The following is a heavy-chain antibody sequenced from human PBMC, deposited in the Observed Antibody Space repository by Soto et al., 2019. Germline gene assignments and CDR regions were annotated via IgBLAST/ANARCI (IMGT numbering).Heavy chain of an antibody. Sequence: QVQLVESGGGVVQPGRSLRLSCAASGFTFSSYVMHWVRQAPGKGLEWVALISYDGSNKYYADSVKGRFTISRDNSKNTXXLQMNSLRAEDTAVYYCAKDQTYYGSGSWVPGLEYWGQGTLVTVSS. CDR1: GFTFSSYV. V-gene: IGHV3-30*18. D-gene: IGHD3-10*01. CDR2: ISYDGSNK. CDR3: AKDQTYYGSGSWVPGLEY. J-gene: IGHJ4*02.